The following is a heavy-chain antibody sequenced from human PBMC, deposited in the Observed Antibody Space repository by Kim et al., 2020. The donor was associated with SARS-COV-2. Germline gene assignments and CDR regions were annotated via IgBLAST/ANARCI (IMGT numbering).Heavy chain of an antibody. J-gene: IGHJ4*02. CDR3: ARGTFSSSWYPPDFDY. D-gene: IGHD6-13*01. Sequence: SVKGRITISRDNAKNSLYLQMNSLRAEDTAVYDCARGTFSSSWYPPDFDYWGQGALVTVSS. V-gene: IGHV3-21*01.